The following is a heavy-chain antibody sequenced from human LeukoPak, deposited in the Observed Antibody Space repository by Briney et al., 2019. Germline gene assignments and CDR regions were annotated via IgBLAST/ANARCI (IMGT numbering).Heavy chain of an antibody. CDR3: AGTTVRGNWFDP. Sequence: SETLSLTCTVSGGSISSYYWSWIRQPPGKGLEWIGYIYYSASTNYNPSLKSRVTISVDTSKNQFSLKLSSVTAADTAVYYCAGTTVRGNWFDPWGQGTLVTVSS. J-gene: IGHJ5*02. V-gene: IGHV4-59*01. CDR2: IYYSAST. CDR1: GGSISSYY. D-gene: IGHD4-17*01.